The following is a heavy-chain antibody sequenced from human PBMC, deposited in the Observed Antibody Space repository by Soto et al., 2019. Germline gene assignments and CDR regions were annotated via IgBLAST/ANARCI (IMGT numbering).Heavy chain of an antibody. V-gene: IGHV4-30-2*01. J-gene: IGHJ4*02. Sequence: SETLSLTCAVSGGSISSGGYSWSWIRQPPGKGLEWIGYIYHSGSTYYNPSLKSRVTISVDRSKNQFSLKLSSVTAADTAVYYWARAEEGDCYSYWGQGTLVTVSS. CDR3: ARAEEGDCYSY. CDR1: GGSISSGGYS. D-gene: IGHD2-21*02. CDR2: IYHSGST.